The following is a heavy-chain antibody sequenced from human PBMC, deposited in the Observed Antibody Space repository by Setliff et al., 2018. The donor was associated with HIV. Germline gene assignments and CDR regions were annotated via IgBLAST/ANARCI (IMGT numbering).Heavy chain of an antibody. J-gene: IGHJ4*02. V-gene: IGHV3-74*01. CDR1: GFTFSRFW. CDR2: INNDATTT. CDR3: VIFSYSSG. Sequence: GGSLRLSCAASGFTFSRFWMHWVRQAPGQGLVWVSGINNDATTTTYADSVKGRFSISRDNAKNTLYLEMNGLRGEDTAVYYCVIFSYSSGWGQGTQVTVSS. D-gene: IGHD1-26*01.